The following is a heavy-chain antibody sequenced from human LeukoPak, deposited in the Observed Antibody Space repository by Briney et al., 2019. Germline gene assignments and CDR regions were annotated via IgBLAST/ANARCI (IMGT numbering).Heavy chain of an antibody. CDR2: ISGSGGST. Sequence: GGSLRLSCAASGFTFSDYYMSWVRQAPGKGLEWVSAISGSGGSTYYADSVKGRFTISRDNSKNTLYLQMNSLRAEDTAVYYCAKGRLPEYYFDYWGQGTLVTVSS. CDR1: GFTFSDYY. J-gene: IGHJ4*02. V-gene: IGHV3-23*01. CDR3: AKGRLPEYYFDY. D-gene: IGHD6-25*01.